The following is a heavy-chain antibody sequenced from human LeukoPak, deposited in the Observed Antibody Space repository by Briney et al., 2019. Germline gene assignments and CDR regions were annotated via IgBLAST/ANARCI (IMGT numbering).Heavy chain of an antibody. CDR1: GGSISSYY. V-gene: IGHV4-4*07. CDR2: IYTSGST. CDR3: AKDPRPYYDVPVGY. D-gene: IGHD3-3*01. J-gene: IGHJ4*02. Sequence: SETLSLTCTVSGGSISSYYWSWIRQPAGKGLEWIGRIYTSGSTNYNPSLKSRVTMSVDTSKNQFSLKLSSVTAADTAVYYCAKDPRPYYDVPVGYWGQGTLVTVSP.